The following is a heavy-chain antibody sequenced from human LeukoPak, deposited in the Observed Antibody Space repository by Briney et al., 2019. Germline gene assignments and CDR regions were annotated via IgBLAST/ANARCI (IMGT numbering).Heavy chain of an antibody. J-gene: IGHJ4*02. CDR2: IYYSGST. CDR1: GGSISSGGYY. CDR3: ARVTLSGSYVRDY. V-gene: IGHV4-31*03. Sequence: PSETLSLTCTVSGGSISSGGYYWSWIRQHPGKGLEWIGYIYYSGSTYYNPSLKSRVTISVDTSKNQFSLKLSSVTAADTAVYYCARVTLSGSYVRDYWGQGTLVTVSS. D-gene: IGHD1-26*01.